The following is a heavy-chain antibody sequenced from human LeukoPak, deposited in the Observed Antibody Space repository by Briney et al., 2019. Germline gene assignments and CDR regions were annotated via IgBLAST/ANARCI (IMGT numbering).Heavy chain of an antibody. D-gene: IGHD1-26*01. CDR1: GFPFSRYE. CDR3: ARDLHSGAYTFDY. Sequence: GGSLRHSCAASGFPFSRYELTWVRQAPGKGLEWVSYISSVSSIVYYAASVEGRFTISRDNAKSSLYLQMNSLRDEDTAVYYCARDLHSGAYTFDYWGQGTLVTVSS. CDR2: ISSVSSIV. V-gene: IGHV3-48*02. J-gene: IGHJ4*02.